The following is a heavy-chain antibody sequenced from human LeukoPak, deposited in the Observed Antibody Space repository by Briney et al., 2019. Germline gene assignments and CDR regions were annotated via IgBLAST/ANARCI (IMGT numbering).Heavy chain of an antibody. J-gene: IGHJ4*02. CDR1: GFTVSSNY. CDR2: IYSGGST. V-gene: IGHV3-53*05. CDR3: AKDMGGWPDY. Sequence: GGSLRLSCAASGFTVSSNYMSWVRQAPGKELEWVSVIYSGGSTYYADSVKGRFAISRDNTKNSLYLQMNSLRFEDTALYYCAKDMGGWPDYWGQGTLVTVSS. D-gene: IGHD6-19*01.